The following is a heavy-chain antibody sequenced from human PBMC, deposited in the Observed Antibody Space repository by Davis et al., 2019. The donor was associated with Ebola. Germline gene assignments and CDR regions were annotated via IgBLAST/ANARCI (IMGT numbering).Heavy chain of an antibody. Sequence: PSETLSLTCTVSGGSISSSSYYWGWIRQPPGKGLEWIGSIYYSGSTYYNPSLKSRVTISVDTSKNQFSLKLSSVTAADTAVYYCARDLKLGIAALPGWFDPWGQGTLVTVSS. CDR2: IYYSGST. CDR1: GGSISSSSYY. D-gene: IGHD6-13*01. J-gene: IGHJ5*02. CDR3: ARDLKLGIAALPGWFDP. V-gene: IGHV4-39*07.